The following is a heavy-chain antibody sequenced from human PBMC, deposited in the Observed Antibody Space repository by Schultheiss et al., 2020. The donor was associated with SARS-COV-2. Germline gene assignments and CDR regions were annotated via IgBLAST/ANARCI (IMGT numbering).Heavy chain of an antibody. CDR2: ISSSSSYI. CDR3: ARVRVGVRGFDP. J-gene: IGHJ5*02. D-gene: IGHD1-26*01. V-gene: IGHV3-21*06. CDR1: GFTFSSYS. Sequence: GGSLRLSCAASGFTFSSYSMNWVRQAPGKGLEWVSSISSSSSYIYYADSVKGRFTISRDNAKNSLYLQLNSLRVEDTAVYYCARVRVGVRGFDPWGQGTLVTVSS.